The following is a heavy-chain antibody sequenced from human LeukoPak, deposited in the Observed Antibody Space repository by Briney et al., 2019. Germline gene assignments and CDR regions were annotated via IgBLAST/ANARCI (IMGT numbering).Heavy chain of an antibody. D-gene: IGHD2-15*01. CDR2: IIPIFGTA. Sequence: SVKVSCKASGGTFSSYAICWVRQAPGQGLEWMGRIIPIFGTANYAQKFQGRVTITADKSTSTAYMELSSLRSEDTAVYYCARGGYCSGGTCYPIDYWGQGTLVTVSS. CDR3: ARGGYCSGGTCYPIDY. J-gene: IGHJ4*02. CDR1: GGTFSSYA. V-gene: IGHV1-69*06.